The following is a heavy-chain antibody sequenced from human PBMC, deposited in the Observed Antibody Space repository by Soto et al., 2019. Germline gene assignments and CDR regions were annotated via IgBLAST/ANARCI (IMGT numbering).Heavy chain of an antibody. V-gene: IGHV4-39*01. Sequence: SETLSLTCTVSCVSISSSSYYWGWIRQPPGKGLGWIVSINYSGSASYNASLMCRVSISVDTSKNQFSLKLRSVTAADTAVYYCARRGYCSSTSCYGVGYYYCYMDVWGKETTVTVSS. CDR1: CVSISSSSYY. D-gene: IGHD2-2*01. CDR3: ARRGYCSSTSCYGVGYYYCYMDV. CDR2: INYSGSA. J-gene: IGHJ6*03.